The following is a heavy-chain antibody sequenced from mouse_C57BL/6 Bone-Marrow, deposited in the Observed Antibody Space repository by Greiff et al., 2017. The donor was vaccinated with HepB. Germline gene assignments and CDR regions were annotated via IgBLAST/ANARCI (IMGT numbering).Heavy chain of an antibody. CDR1: GFTFSSYA. CDR2: ISSGGDYI. CDR3: TREHVVNYYYAMDY. Sequence: EVKLVESGAGLVKPGGSLKLSCAASGFTFSSYAMSWVRQTPEKRLEWVAYISSGGDYIYYADTVKGRSTISRDKARNTLYLQMSSLKSEDTAMYYCTREHVVNYYYAMDYWGQGTSVTVSS. J-gene: IGHJ4*01. D-gene: IGHD1-1*01. V-gene: IGHV5-9-1*02.